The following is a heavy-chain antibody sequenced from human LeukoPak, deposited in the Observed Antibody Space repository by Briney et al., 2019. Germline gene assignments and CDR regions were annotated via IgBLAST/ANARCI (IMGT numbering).Heavy chain of an antibody. J-gene: IGHJ4*02. CDR3: AKVDRRELAPYYFDY. V-gene: IGHV3-30*04. CDR2: ISYDGSNQ. CDR1: GFTFSFYA. D-gene: IGHD3-3*02. Sequence: GRSLRLSCAASGFTFSFYAMHWVRQAPGKGLEWVASISYDGSNQYYADSVKGRFTISRDNSKNTLYLQMNSLRAEDTAVYYCAKVDRRELAPYYFDYWGQGTLVTVSS.